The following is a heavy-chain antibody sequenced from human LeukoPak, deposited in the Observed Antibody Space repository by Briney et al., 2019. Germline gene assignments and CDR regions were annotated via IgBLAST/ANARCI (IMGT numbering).Heavy chain of an antibody. Sequence: ASVTVSCKASGYTFTGYYMHWVRQAPGQGLEWMGWINPNSGGTNYAQKLQGRVTMTTDTSTSTAYMELRSLRSDDTAVYYCARGVGGSYGGVDYWGQGTLVTVSS. V-gene: IGHV1-2*02. D-gene: IGHD1-26*01. CDR3: ARGVGGSYGGVDY. J-gene: IGHJ4*02. CDR1: GYTFTGYY. CDR2: INPNSGGT.